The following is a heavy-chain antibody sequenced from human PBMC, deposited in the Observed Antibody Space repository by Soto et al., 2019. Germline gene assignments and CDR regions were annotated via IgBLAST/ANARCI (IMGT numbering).Heavy chain of an antibody. Sequence: PSETLSLTCTVSGDSITSSSYYWGWIRQPPGKGLEWIGNIYYSGSTYYNPSLKSRVTISIDTSKNHFSLRLTSVTAADTAVYYCARQGRFLEWYRWFDPWGQGTLVTVSS. D-gene: IGHD3-3*01. CDR1: GDSITSSSYY. CDR3: ARQGRFLEWYRWFDP. V-gene: IGHV4-39*01. J-gene: IGHJ5*02. CDR2: IYYSGST.